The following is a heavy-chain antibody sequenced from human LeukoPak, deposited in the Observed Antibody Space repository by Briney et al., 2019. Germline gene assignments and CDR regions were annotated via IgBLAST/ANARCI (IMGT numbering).Heavy chain of an antibody. CDR3: ANSHSSGWHR. J-gene: IGHJ4*02. Sequence: PGGSLRLSCAASGFTFSSYGMHWVRQAPGKGLEWVAVISYDGSNKYYADSVKGRFTISRDNSKNTLYLQMNSLRAKDTAVYYCANSHSSGWHRWGQGTLVTVSS. CDR2: ISYDGSNK. D-gene: IGHD6-19*01. V-gene: IGHV3-30*18. CDR1: GFTFSSYG.